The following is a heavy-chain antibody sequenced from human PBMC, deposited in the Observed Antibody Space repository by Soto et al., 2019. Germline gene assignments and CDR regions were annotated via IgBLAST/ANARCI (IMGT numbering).Heavy chain of an antibody. Sequence: SETLSLTCTVSGGSISSGGYYWSWIRQHPGKGLEWIGYIYYSGSTYYNPSLKSRVTISVDTSKNQFSLKLSSVTAADTAVYYCAVGGNVVVWTPYNWFDPWGQGTLVTVSS. V-gene: IGHV4-31*03. J-gene: IGHJ5*02. D-gene: IGHD3-22*01. CDR3: AVGGNVVVWTPYNWFDP. CDR2: IYYSGST. CDR1: GGSISSGGYY.